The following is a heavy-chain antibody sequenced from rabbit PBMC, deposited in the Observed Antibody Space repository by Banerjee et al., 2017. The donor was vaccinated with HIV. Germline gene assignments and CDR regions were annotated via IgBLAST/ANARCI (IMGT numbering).Heavy chain of an antibody. CDR2: IYTTSGRT. Sequence: QEQLEESGGGLVKPGGTLTLTCKASGFDFSSYGYMCWVRQAPGKGLESIACIYTTSGRTWYASWVNGRFTISRSTSLNTVVLKMTSLTAADTATYFCAREDGGVGGYDNNLWGPGTLVTVS. J-gene: IGHJ4*01. CDR1: GFDFSSYGY. D-gene: IGHD1-1*01. CDR3: AREDGGVGGYDNNL. V-gene: IGHV1S43*01.